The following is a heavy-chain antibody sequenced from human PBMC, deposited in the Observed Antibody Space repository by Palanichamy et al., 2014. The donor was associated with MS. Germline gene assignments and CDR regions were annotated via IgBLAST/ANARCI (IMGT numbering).Heavy chain of an antibody. CDR1: GFTFSTYA. D-gene: IGHD6-19*01. J-gene: IGHJ4*02. CDR2: ISGAGGST. Sequence: EVQLVESGGGLIQPGGSLRLSCAASGFTFSTYAINWVRQSPGKGLEWVSTISGAGGSTWYADSVKGRFTISRDNSKNRVYLQMNTLRADDTAVYYCARAQRDYSSADPYYFAYWGQGTLVTVSS. V-gene: IGHV3-23*04. CDR3: ARAQRDYSSADPYYFAY.